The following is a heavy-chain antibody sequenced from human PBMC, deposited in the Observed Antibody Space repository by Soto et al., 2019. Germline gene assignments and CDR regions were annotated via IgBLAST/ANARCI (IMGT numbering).Heavy chain of an antibody. Sequence: EVQLMESGGGLVQPGGSLRLSCAASGLTFSPNWMHWVRQAPGKGLEWVARINSDASSKTYADALKGRFTISRDNATATVYLHMTSLRLEDTAVYYCALAGYDSNYYAVTPLSAGHFWGQGTLVTVSS. CDR2: INSDASSK. V-gene: IGHV3-74*03. J-gene: IGHJ4*02. CDR1: GLTFSPNW. CDR3: ALAGYDSNYYAVTPLSAGHF. D-gene: IGHD4-4*01.